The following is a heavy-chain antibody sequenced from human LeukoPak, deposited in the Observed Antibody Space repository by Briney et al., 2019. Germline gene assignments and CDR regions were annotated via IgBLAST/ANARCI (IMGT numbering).Heavy chain of an antibody. V-gene: IGHV4-59*11. CDR3: ARAGNSSSCYSYYYYYMDV. CDR2: IYYSGST. J-gene: IGHJ6*03. CDR1: GGSISSHY. D-gene: IGHD6-13*01. Sequence: PSETLSLTCTVSGGSISSHYWSWIRQPPGKGLEWIGYIYYSGSTNYNPSLKSRVTISVDTSKNQFSLKLSSVTAADTAVYYCARAGNSSSCYSYYYYYMDVWGKGTTVTVSS.